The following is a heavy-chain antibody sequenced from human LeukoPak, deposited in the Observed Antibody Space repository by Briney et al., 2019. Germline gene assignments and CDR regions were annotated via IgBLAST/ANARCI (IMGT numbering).Heavy chain of an antibody. CDR1: GFTFSSYA. Sequence: LAGGSLRLSCAASGFTFSSYAMSWVRQAPGKGLEWVSAISGSGGSTYYADSVKGRFTISRDDSKNTLYLQMNSLRAEDTAVYYCAKEYPAFGGSYLGGDYWGQGTLVTVSS. CDR3: AKEYPAFGGSYLGGDY. CDR2: ISGSGGST. V-gene: IGHV3-23*01. D-gene: IGHD1-26*01. J-gene: IGHJ4*02.